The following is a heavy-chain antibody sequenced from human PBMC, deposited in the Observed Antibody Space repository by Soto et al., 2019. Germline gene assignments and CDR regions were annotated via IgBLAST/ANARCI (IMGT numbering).Heavy chain of an antibody. CDR1: GYTFTSYG. V-gene: IGHV1-18*01. D-gene: IGHD3-22*01. J-gene: IGHJ5*02. CDR3: ARGDFDSSANYYAGWFDP. CDR2: ISAYNGNT. Sequence: ASVKVSCKASGYTFTSYGTSWVRQAPGQGLEWMGWISAYNGNTNYAQKLQGRVTMTTDTSTSTAYMELSRLGSDDTAVYYCARGDFDSSANYYAGWFDPWGQGTLVTVSS.